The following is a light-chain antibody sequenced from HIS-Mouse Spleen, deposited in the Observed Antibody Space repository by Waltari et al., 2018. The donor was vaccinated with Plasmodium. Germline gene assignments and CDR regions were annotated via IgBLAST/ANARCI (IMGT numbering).Light chain of an antibody. J-gene: IGKJ4*01. Sequence: DIVLTQSPATLSLSPGERATLPCRASQSVSSYLAWYQQNPGQAPRLLIYDASNRATGIPARFSGSGSGTDFTLTISSLEPEDFAVYYCQQRSNWPRVLTFGGGTKVEIK. CDR1: QSVSSY. CDR2: DAS. CDR3: QQRSNWPRVLT. V-gene: IGKV3-11*01.